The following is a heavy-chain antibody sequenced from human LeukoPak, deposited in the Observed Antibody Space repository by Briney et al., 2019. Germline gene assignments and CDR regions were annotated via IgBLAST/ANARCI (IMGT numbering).Heavy chain of an antibody. CDR3: ARGGGLDV. J-gene: IGHJ6*02. CDR2: INHNGNVN. Sequence: GGSLRLSCAASEFTFSSYSMNWARQAPGKGLEWVASINHNGNVNYYVDSVKGRFTISRDNAKNSLYLQMSNLRAEDTAVYFCARGGGLDVWGQGATVTVSS. CDR1: EFTFSSYS. V-gene: IGHV3-7*03. D-gene: IGHD3-16*01.